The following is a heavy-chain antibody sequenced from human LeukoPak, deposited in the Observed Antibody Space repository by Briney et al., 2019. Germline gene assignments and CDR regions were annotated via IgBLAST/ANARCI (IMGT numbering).Heavy chain of an antibody. D-gene: IGHD1-1*01. CDR1: GGTFSSYA. Sequence: GASVKVSCKASGGTFSSYAISWVRQAPGQGLERMGGIIPIFGTANYAQKFQGRATITADESTSTAYMELSSLRSEDTAVYYCARANWNDRYYYGMDVWGQGTTVTVSS. V-gene: IGHV1-69*13. CDR3: ARANWNDRYYYGMDV. CDR2: IIPIFGTA. J-gene: IGHJ6*02.